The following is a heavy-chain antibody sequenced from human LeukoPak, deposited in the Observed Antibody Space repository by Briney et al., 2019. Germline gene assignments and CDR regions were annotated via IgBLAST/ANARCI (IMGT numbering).Heavy chain of an antibody. CDR1: GYTFTSYA. D-gene: IGHD3-22*01. V-gene: IGHV1-18*01. Sequence: ASVKVSCKASGYTFTSYAVTWVRQAPRQGLEWVGWISANNGDTNYAQKLQGRVTMTRNTSISTTYMELSSLRSEDTAVYYCARDDDSSEYWGQGTLVTVSS. J-gene: IGHJ4*02. CDR3: ARDDDSSEY. CDR2: ISANNGDT.